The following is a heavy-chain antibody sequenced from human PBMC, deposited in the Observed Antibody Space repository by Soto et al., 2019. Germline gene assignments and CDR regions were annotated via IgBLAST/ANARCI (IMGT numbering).Heavy chain of an antibody. J-gene: IGHJ4*02. D-gene: IGHD3-10*01. CDR2: VVPMVGMS. CDR1: GGTFNSYT. Sequence: QVQLVQSGAEMKKPGSSVKVSCTASGGTFNSYTISWVRQAPGQGLEWMGRVVPMVGMSNYVLKFQGRITITADKSTNTAYMILSSLRSEDTAVYYCATNYGSGSTHFDHWGQGTLVTVSS. CDR3: ATNYGSGSTHFDH. V-gene: IGHV1-69*02.